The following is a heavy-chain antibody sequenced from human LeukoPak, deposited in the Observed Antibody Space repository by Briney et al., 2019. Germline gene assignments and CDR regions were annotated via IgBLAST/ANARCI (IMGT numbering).Heavy chain of an antibody. J-gene: IGHJ6*02. Sequence: GRSLRLSCAASGFTFSSYGMHWVRQAPGKGLEWVAVISYDGSNKYYADSVKGRFTISRDNSKNTLYLQMNSLRAEDTAVYHCAKAVSSGYSYPINYYYGIDVWGQGTTVTVSS. D-gene: IGHD3-22*01. CDR3: AKAVSSGYSYPINYYYGIDV. CDR1: GFTFSSYG. CDR2: ISYDGSNK. V-gene: IGHV3-30*18.